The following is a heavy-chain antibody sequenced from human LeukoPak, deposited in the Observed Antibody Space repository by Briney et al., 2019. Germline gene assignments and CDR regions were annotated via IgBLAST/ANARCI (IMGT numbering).Heavy chain of an antibody. D-gene: IGHD3-10*01. Sequence: SETLSLTCTVSGGSISSYYWSWIRQPPGKGLEWIGYIYYSGSTNYSPSLKSRVTISVDTSKNQFSLKLSSVTAADTAVYYCARAVITMVRGVQRYYFDYWGQGTLVTVSS. V-gene: IGHV4-59*01. J-gene: IGHJ4*02. CDR1: GGSISSYY. CDR3: ARAVITMVRGVQRYYFDY. CDR2: IYYSGST.